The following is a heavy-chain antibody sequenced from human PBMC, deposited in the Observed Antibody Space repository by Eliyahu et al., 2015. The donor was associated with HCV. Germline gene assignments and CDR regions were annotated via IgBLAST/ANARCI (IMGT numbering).Heavy chain of an antibody. Sequence: QVQLQESGPGLVKPSETLSXTCIVSGGSIRXYYWXWVRQPPGKGLEWIGYIHYSGSTNYNPSLKXRVTISVDTSKNQFSLKLSSVTAADTAXYYCASGGGGIAVAGTGGWFDPWGQGTLVTVSS. V-gene: IGHV4-59*01. CDR2: IHYSGST. CDR1: GGSIRXYY. D-gene: IGHD6-19*01. J-gene: IGHJ5*02. CDR3: ASGGGGIAVAGTGGWFDP.